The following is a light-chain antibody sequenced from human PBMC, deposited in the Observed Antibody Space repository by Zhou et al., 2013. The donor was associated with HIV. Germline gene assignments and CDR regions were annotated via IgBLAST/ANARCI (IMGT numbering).Light chain of an antibody. CDR1: QTISTK. V-gene: IGKV3-15*01. CDR3: QQYNDWPPIT. J-gene: IGKJ5*01. CDR2: DAS. Sequence: EIVMTQSPGTLSVSPGESPTLSCRASQTISTKLAWYQQKPGQAPRLLIYDASTRATGVPGRFAGSGSGTEFTLTISNLQSDDFAIYYCQQYNDWPPITFGQGTRLEI.